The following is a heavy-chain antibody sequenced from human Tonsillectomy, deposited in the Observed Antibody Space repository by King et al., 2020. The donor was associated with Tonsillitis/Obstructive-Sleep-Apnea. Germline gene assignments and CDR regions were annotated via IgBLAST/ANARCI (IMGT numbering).Heavy chain of an antibody. D-gene: IGHD2-2*01. Sequence: VQLVESGAEVKKPGASVKVSCKVSGYTLTELSMHWVRQAPGKGLEWMGGVDPEDGEQIYAQKFKGRVTMTEDTSTDTAYRELSSLRSEDTAVYYCATEVKVPAALGQDAFDIWGQGTMVTVSS. CDR3: ATEVKVPAALGQDAFDI. V-gene: IGHV1-24*01. J-gene: IGHJ3*02. CDR1: GYTLTELS. CDR2: VDPEDGEQ.